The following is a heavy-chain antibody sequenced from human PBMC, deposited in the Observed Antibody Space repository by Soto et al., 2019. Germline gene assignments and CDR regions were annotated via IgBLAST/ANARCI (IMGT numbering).Heavy chain of an antibody. CDR1: GFTFSSYA. J-gene: IGHJ1*01. CDR2: ISYDGSNK. CDR3: VRDQY. Sequence: SGGSLRLSCAASGFTFSSYAMHWVRQAPGKGLEWVAVISYDGSNKYYADSVKGRFTISRDNAKNTLYLQMNSLRADDTAVYYCVRDQYWGQGTLVTVSS. D-gene: IGHD4-4*01. V-gene: IGHV3-30-3*01.